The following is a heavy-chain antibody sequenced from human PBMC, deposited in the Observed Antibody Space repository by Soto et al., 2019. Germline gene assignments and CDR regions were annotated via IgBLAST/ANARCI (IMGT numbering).Heavy chain of an antibody. V-gene: IGHV3-23*01. CDR3: AKDVGDTAMVDPHPYYYMDV. CDR2: ISGSGGST. Sequence: GGSLRLSCAASGFTFSSYAMSWVRQAPGKGLEWVSAISGSGGSTYYADSVKGRFTISRDNSKNTLYLQMNSLRAEDTAVYYCAKDVGDTAMVDPHPYYYMDVWGKGTTVTVSS. D-gene: IGHD5-18*01. CDR1: GFTFSSYA. J-gene: IGHJ6*03.